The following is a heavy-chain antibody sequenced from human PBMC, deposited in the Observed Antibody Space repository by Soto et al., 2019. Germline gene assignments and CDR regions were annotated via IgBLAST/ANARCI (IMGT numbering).Heavy chain of an antibody. J-gene: IGHJ6*02. CDR3: AKASIAAAGYPDYYYGMDV. CDR1: GFTFDDYA. V-gene: IGHV3-9*01. CDR2: ISWNSGSI. D-gene: IGHD6-13*01. Sequence: GGSLRLSCAASGFTFDDYAMHWVRQAPGKGLEWVSGISWNSGSIGYADSVKGRFTISRDNAKNSLYLQMNSLRAEDTALYYCAKASIAAAGYPDYYYGMDVWGQGTTVTVSS.